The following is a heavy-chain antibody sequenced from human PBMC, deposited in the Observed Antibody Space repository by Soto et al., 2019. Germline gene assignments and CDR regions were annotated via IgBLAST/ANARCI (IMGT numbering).Heavy chain of an antibody. V-gene: IGHV3-23*01. CDR1: RLTFSSYA. CDR2: ISWSGGST. CDR3: WSIVIPGIAVAATRGGTYNCYYNGM. J-gene: IGHJ6*01. Sequence: GRSLRLSCAASRLTFSSYAMSWVRQAPGKRLEWLSAISWSGGSTYYADSVKGQFTISRDNSKNTLYLRMNSLRAEASAAHYCWSIVIPGIAVAATRGGTYNCYYNGM. D-gene: IGHD6-19*01.